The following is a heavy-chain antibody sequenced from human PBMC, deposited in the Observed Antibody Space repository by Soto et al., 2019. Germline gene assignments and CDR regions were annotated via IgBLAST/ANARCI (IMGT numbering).Heavy chain of an antibody. Sequence: EVQLVESGGGLVQPGGSLRLSCAAAGFTFSSDSMNWVRQAPGKGLEWVSYISGSSTKYYADSVKGRFTVSRDNSKSSLYLQMNSLRDEDTAVYYCARVWYGGNLCYWGQGNLVTVSS. CDR2: ISGSSTK. J-gene: IGHJ4*02. CDR1: GFTFSSDS. V-gene: IGHV3-48*02. D-gene: IGHD6-13*01. CDR3: ARVWYGGNLCY.